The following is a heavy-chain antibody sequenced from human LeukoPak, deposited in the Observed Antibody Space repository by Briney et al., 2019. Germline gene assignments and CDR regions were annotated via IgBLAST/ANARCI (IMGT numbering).Heavy chain of an antibody. CDR2: IIPILGIA. V-gene: IGHV1-69*04. D-gene: IGHD2-15*01. Sequence: SVKVSCKASGGTFSSYAISWVRQAPGQGLEWMGRIIPILGIANYAQKFQGRVTITADKSTSTAYMELSSLRSEDTAVYYCARAPEYCSGGSCWGDFDYWGQGTLVTVSS. CDR1: GGTFSSYA. CDR3: ARAPEYCSGGSCWGDFDY. J-gene: IGHJ4*02.